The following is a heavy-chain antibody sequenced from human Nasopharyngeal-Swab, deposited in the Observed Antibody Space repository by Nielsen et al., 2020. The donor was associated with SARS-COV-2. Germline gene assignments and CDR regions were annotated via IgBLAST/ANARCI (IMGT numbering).Heavy chain of an antibody. CDR1: GFTFSNYR. J-gene: IGHJ4*02. V-gene: IGHV3-74*01. CDR2: INGDGSSL. D-gene: IGHD2/OR15-2a*01. Sequence: GESLKISCVASGFTFSNYRMHWVRQAPGKGLVWVSRINGDGSSLNYADFVKGRFTISTDNAKSTLYLEMNSLRAEDTAVYYCARGRGSSTSMIGYWGQGTLVTVSS. CDR3: ARGRGSSTSMIGY.